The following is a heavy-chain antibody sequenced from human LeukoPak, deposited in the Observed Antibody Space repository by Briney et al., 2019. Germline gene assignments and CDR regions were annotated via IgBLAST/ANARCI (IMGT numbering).Heavy chain of an antibody. V-gene: IGHV1-2*02. Sequence: ASVKVSCKASGYTFTGYYMHWVRQAPGQGREWMGWINPNSGGTNYAQKFQGRVTMTRDTSISTAYMELSSLRSEDTAVYYCAREGYYGSGSYVHYFDYWGQGTLVTVSS. CDR1: GYTFTGYY. CDR2: INPNSGGT. D-gene: IGHD3-10*01. J-gene: IGHJ4*02. CDR3: AREGYYGSGSYVHYFDY.